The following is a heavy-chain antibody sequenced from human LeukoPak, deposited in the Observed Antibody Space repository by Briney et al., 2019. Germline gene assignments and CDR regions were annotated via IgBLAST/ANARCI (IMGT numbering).Heavy chain of an antibody. CDR1: GFTFSSYS. CDR3: ARDFDGVQAFDI. V-gene: IGHV3-21*01. CDR2: ISSSSYI. D-gene: IGHD3-16*01. Sequence: GGSLKLSCAASGFTFSSYSMNWVRQAPGKGLEWVSSISSSSYIYYADSVKGRFTISRDNAKNSLYLQMNSLRAEDTAVYYCARDFDGVQAFDIWGQGTMVTVSS. J-gene: IGHJ3*02.